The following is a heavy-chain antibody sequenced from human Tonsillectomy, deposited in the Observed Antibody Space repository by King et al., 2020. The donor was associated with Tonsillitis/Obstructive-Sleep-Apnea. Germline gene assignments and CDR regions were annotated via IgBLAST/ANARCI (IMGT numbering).Heavy chain of an antibody. CDR2: IYPGDSDT. J-gene: IGHJ6*03. CDR1: GYSFTSYW. V-gene: IGHV5-51*01. Sequence: QLVQSGAEVKKPGESLKISCKGSGYSFTSYWIGWVRQMPGKGLEWMGIIYPGDSDTRYSPSFQGQVTIAAEKSISTAYLQWSSRKASDTAMYYWARLPPSSRWYPRYSYYYMDVWGTGTPVTASS. CDR3: ARLPPSSRWYPRYSYYYMDV. D-gene: IGHD6-13*01.